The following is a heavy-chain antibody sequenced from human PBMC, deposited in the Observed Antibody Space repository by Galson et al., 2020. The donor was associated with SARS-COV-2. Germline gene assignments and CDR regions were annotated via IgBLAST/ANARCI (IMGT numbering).Heavy chain of an antibody. J-gene: IGHJ4*02. V-gene: IGHV3-73*01. CDR2: IRSKANSYAT. Sequence: GGSLRLSCAASGFTFSGSAMHWVRQASGKGLEWVGRIRSKANSYATAYAASVKGRFTISRDDSKNTVYLQMNSLKTEDTAVYYCTRHSSQWDYYDSSGYYHSYFDYWGQGTLVTVSS. CDR1: GFTFSGSA. CDR3: TRHSSQWDYYDSSGYYHSYFDY. D-gene: IGHD3-22*01.